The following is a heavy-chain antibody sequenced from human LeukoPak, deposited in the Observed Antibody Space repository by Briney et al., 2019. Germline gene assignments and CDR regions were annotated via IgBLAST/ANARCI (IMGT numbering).Heavy chain of an antibody. V-gene: IGHV1-18*01. CDR3: ARVESSGYQPTPPRLNDAFDI. J-gene: IGHJ3*02. Sequence: ASVKVSCKPSGYTFTSYGISWVRQAPGQGLEWMGWISAHNGNTNYAQKLQGRVTMTTDTSTSTAYLELRSLRSDDTAVYYCARVESSGYQPTPPRLNDAFDIWGQGTMVTVSS. D-gene: IGHD3-22*01. CDR1: GYTFTSYG. CDR2: ISAHNGNT.